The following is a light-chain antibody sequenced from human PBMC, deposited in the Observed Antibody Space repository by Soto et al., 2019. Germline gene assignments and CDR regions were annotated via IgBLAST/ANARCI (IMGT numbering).Light chain of an antibody. Sequence: DIPMTQSPSSLSASVGDRVTITCRASQGISTYLAWYQQKPRKVPKLLIYAASTLQSGVPSRFSGSGSGTYFTLTISSLQPEDVATYYCQKYNSAPLTFGGGTKVEIK. J-gene: IGKJ4*01. CDR1: QGISTY. CDR2: AAS. CDR3: QKYNSAPLT. V-gene: IGKV1-27*01.